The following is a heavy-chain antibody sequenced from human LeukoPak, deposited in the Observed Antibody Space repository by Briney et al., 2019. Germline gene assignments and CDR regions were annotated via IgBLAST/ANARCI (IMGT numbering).Heavy chain of an antibody. Sequence: GESLKISCKGSGYSFTSYWIGWVRQMPGKGPEWMGIIYPGDSDTRYSPSFQGQVTISADKSISTAYLQWSSLKASDTAMYYCARHGHSSSLWFGYNWFDPWGQGTLVTVSS. CDR3: ARHGHSSSLWFGYNWFDP. V-gene: IGHV5-51*01. CDR2: IYPGDSDT. CDR1: GYSFTSYW. J-gene: IGHJ5*02. D-gene: IGHD6-13*01.